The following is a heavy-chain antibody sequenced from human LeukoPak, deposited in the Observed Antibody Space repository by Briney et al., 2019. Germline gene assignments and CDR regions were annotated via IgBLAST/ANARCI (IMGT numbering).Heavy chain of an antibody. V-gene: IGHV3-7*01. Sequence: PGGSLRLSCAASGFTFSSYWMSWVRQAPGKGLEWVANIKQDGSEKYYVDSVKGRFTISRDNAKNSLYLQINSLRAEDTAVYYCARVSPNTLTTLQYFDYWGQGTLVTVSS. CDR2: IKQDGSEK. J-gene: IGHJ4*02. D-gene: IGHD4-11*01. CDR1: GFTFSSYW. CDR3: ARVSPNTLTTLQYFDY.